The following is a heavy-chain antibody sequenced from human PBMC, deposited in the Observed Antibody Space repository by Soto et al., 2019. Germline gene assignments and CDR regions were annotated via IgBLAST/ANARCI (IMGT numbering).Heavy chain of an antibody. CDR3: AKDVFAGVGPQNDF. CDR2: ISGSGGST. CDR1: GFTFSSYA. D-gene: IGHD1-26*01. V-gene: IGHV3-23*01. J-gene: IGHJ4*02. Sequence: EVQLLESGGGLVQPGGSLRLSCAASGFTFSSYAMSWVRQAPGKGLEWVSAISGSGGSTYYADSVKGRFTISRDNSKNTMYLPMNTLRAEDTAVYYCAKDVFAGVGPQNDFWGQGTLVTVSS.